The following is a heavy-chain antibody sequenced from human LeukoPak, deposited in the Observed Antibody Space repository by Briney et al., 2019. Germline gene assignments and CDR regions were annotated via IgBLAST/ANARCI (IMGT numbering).Heavy chain of an antibody. V-gene: IGHV4-59*01. CDR1: GGSISSYY. CDR3: ARSDYHNSGSHTVFDAFDI. Sequence: SETLSLTCTVSGGSISSYYWSWIRRPPGKGLEWIGYIDDSGNTNYNPSLKSQVTISVDKSKNQFSLKLSFVTAADTAMYYCARSDYHNSGSHTVFDAFDIWGQGTRVTVSS. CDR2: IDDSGNT. J-gene: IGHJ3*02. D-gene: IGHD3-10*01.